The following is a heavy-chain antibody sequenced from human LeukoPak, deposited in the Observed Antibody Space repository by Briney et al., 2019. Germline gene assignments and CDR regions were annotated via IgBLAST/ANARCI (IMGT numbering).Heavy chain of an antibody. CDR2: ITGSGGST. CDR1: GFTFSNYA. CDR3: AKDKGDFWSGHHY. J-gene: IGHJ4*02. V-gene: IGHV3-23*01. Sequence: GGSLRLSCAASGFTFSNYAMSCVRQAPGKGLEWVSSITGSGGSTYYADSVKGRFTISRDNSKNTLYLQMSSLRAEDTAVYYCAKDKGDFWSGHHYWGQGTLVTVSS. D-gene: IGHD3-3*01.